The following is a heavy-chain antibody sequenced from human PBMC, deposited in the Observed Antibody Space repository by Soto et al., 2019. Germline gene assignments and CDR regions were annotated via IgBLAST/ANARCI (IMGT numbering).Heavy chain of an antibody. D-gene: IGHD1-26*01. CDR2: IWYDGSNK. J-gene: IGHJ4*02. CDR1: GFTFSTYG. V-gene: IGHV3-33*01. Sequence: QVQLVESGGGVVQPGRSLRLSCAASGFTFSTYGIHWVRQAPGKGLEWVAVIWYDGSNKYYADSVKGRFTISRDNSKNNLYLQMNSLRAEDTAVYYCARAVGPYDYWGQGTLVTVSS. CDR3: ARAVGPYDY.